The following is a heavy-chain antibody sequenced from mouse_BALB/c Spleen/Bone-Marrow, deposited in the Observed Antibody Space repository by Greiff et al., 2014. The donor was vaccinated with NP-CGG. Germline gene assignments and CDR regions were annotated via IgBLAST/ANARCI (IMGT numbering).Heavy chain of an antibody. CDR2: IFPGTGTT. D-gene: IGHD1-1*01. J-gene: IGHJ1*01. CDR3: AREGSRLRGYFDV. Sequence: VQLQQSGAELVKPGASVKPSCKTSGYTFTSYWIQWVKQRPGQGLGWIGEIFPGTGTTYYNEKFKGKATLTIDTSSSTAYMQLSSLTPEDSAVYFCAREGSRLRGYFDVWGAGTTVTVSS. CDR1: GYTFTSYW. V-gene: IGHV1S132*01.